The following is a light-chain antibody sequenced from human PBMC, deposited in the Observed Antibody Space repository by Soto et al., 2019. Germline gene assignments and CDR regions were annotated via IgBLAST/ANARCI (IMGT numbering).Light chain of an antibody. J-gene: IGKJ1*01. V-gene: IGKV1-8*01. CDR1: RPISTY. CDR2: AAS. Sequence: AIRMTQSPSSISAFTGDRVTITCRASRPISTYLAWYQHKPGKTPTLLMYAASTLQSGVPSRFSGSGSGTDFTLTISCLQSEDFATYYCQQYYTCPLAFGQGTNIDIK. CDR3: QQYYTCPLA.